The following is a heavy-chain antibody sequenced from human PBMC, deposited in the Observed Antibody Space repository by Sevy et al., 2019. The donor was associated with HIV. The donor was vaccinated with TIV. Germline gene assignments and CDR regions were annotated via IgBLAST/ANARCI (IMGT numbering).Heavy chain of an antibody. V-gene: IGHV3-9*01. CDR3: AKDIHRGCDGVNCYCDYDYFYGLDV. Sequence: GGCLRLSCAASGFPFNDHAMHCVRQVPGKGLEWVSGVSWNSRNIGYADSVKGRFTISRDNARHFLYLEMNSPRPEDTALYYCAKDIHRGCDGVNCYCDYDYFYGLDVWGQGTLVTVSS. CDR2: VSWNSRNI. D-gene: IGHD2-21*01. J-gene: IGHJ6*02. CDR1: GFPFNDHA.